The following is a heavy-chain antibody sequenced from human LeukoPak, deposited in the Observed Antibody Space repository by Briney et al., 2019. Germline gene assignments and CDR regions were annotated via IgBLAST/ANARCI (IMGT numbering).Heavy chain of an antibody. CDR3: ARDNYAGANWFDP. CDR2: IIPIFGTA. CDR1: GCTFSSYA. D-gene: IGHD1-7*01. V-gene: IGHV1-69*05. Sequence: ASVTVSCKASGCTFSSYAISWVRQAPGQGLEWMGWIIPIFGTANYAQKFQGRVTIITDESTSTAYMELSSLRSEDTAVYYCARDNYAGANWFDPWGQGTLVTVSS. J-gene: IGHJ5*02.